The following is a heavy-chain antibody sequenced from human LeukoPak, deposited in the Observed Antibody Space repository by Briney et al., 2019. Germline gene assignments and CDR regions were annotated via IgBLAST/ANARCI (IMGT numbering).Heavy chain of an antibody. CDR3: ARGGNYDVLTGYHFYFDS. CDR1: GYTFTNNY. J-gene: IGHJ4*02. CDR2: INPSGDNT. Sequence: ASVKVSCKASGYTFTNNYMHWVRQAPGQGLEWMGIINPSGDNTWYAQKFQGRVTMTRDMATSTDYMEVSSLKSEDTAVYYCARGGNYDVLTGYHFYFDSWGQGTLVAVSS. D-gene: IGHD3-9*01. V-gene: IGHV1-46*01.